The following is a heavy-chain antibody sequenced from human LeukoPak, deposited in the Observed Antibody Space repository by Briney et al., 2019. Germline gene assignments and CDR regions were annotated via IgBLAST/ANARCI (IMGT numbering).Heavy chain of an antibody. CDR2: ISSSSSTM. J-gene: IGHJ4*02. CDR3: ARAPGTFWSGYYHFDY. CDR1: GFTFSSYS. Sequence: GGSLRLSCAASGFTFSSYSMNWVRQAPGKGLEWVSYISSSSSTMYYADSVKGRFTISRDNAKNSLYLQMNSLRAEDTAVYYCARAPGTFWSGYYHFDYWGQGTLVTVSS. D-gene: IGHD3-3*01. V-gene: IGHV3-48*04.